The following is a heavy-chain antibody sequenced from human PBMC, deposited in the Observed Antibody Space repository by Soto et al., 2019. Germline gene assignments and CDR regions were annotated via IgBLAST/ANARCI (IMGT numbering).Heavy chain of an antibody. Sequence: GGSLRLSCAASGFTFSSYSMNWVRQAPGKGLEWVSSISSSSSYIYYADSVKGRFTISRDNAKNSLYLQMNSLRAEDTAVYYCARDYYGSGSYYYYYYYGMDVWGQGTTVTVS. CDR2: ISSSSSYI. D-gene: IGHD3-10*01. CDR1: GFTFSSYS. J-gene: IGHJ6*02. V-gene: IGHV3-21*01. CDR3: ARDYYGSGSYYYYYYYGMDV.